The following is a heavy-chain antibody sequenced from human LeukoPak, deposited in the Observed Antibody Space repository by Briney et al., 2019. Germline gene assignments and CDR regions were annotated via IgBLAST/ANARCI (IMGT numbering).Heavy chain of an antibody. CDR3: GRLAHNAWYAIDF. J-gene: IGHJ4*02. CDR1: GFTFTNFA. D-gene: IGHD2-2*01. CDR2: ISESGDDT. V-gene: IGHV3-21*06. Sequence: GGSLRLSCAASGFTFTNFAFNWVRQAPGKGLEWVSSISESGDDTFYADSVKGRFTISRDNPKNSLYLQINNLRAEDTAVYYCGRLAHNAWYAIDFWGQGTLVTVSS.